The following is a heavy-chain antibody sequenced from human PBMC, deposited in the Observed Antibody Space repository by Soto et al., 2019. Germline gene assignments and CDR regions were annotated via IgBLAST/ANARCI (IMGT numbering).Heavy chain of an antibody. CDR2: ISSNGVGT. J-gene: IGHJ6*03. D-gene: IGHD6-6*01. Sequence: EVQLAESGGGLAQPGGSLRLSCAASGFTLRGYAMDWVRQAPGQGLEYVSGISSNGVGTYYANSVQGRFTISRDNSKNTVYLQMGSLRPEDMGVYYCARRARPDFYYMDVWGKGTTVTVSS. CDR1: GFTLRGYA. V-gene: IGHV3-64*01. CDR3: ARRARPDFYYMDV.